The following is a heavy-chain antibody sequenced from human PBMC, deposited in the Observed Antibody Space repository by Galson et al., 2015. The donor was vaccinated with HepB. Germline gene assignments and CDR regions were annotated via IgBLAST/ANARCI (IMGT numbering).Heavy chain of an antibody. D-gene: IGHD6-13*01. CDR3: ARLGTAAWFLGH. CDR1: GYTFTNYN. J-gene: IGHJ4*02. V-gene: IGHV1-18*01. CDR2: ISGYNGNT. Sequence: SVKVSCKASGYTFTNYNICWVRQAPGQGLQWMGYISGYNGNTNYAQKFQGRVTMTTDTSTSTAYMELRNLRSDDTAVYYCARLGTAAWFLGHWGQGTLVTVSS.